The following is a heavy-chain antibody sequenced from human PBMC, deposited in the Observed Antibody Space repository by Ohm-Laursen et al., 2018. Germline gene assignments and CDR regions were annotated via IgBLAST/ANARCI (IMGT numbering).Heavy chain of an antibody. CDR1: GGSFSGYY. V-gene: IGHV4-34*01. D-gene: IGHD2-2*01. J-gene: IGHJ4*02. CDR2: INHSGST. CDR3: ANLNCSSTSCYDY. Sequence: TLSLTWAVYGGSFSGYYWSWIRQPPGKGLEWIGKINHSGSTNYNPSLKSRVTMSVDTSKNQFSLKLSSVTAADTAVYYCANLNCSSTSCYDYWGQGTLVTVSS.